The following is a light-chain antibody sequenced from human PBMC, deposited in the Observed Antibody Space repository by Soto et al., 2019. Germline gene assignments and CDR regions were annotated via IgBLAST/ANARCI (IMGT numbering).Light chain of an antibody. Sequence: ETVLTQSPATLSLAPGERATLSCRASQSVNRYLAWYQKKPGQAPRLLFYDASNRATGVPARFSGSGSGTDFTLSISSPEPEDFSVYYCQQRSTWPHTFGPGTKVDIK. V-gene: IGKV3-11*01. CDR2: DAS. CDR3: QQRSTWPHT. J-gene: IGKJ3*01. CDR1: QSVNRY.